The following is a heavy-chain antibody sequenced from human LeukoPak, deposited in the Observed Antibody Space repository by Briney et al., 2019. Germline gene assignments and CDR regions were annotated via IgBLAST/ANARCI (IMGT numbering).Heavy chain of an antibody. D-gene: IGHD3-22*01. CDR1: GYTFTDYY. V-gene: IGHV1-2*02. J-gene: IGHJ3*02. CDR3: AREYYDTSGRKHAFDI. CDR2: IDPDSGAT. Sequence: ASVKVSCKASGYTFTDYYIHWVRQAPGQGLEWMGCIDPDSGATNYAQKFQGRVTMTRDTSISTAYMELSRLRSDDTAVYFCAREYYDTSGRKHAFDIWGQGTMVTVSS.